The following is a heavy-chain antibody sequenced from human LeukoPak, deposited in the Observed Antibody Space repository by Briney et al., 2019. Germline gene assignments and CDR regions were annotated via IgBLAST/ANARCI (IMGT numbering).Heavy chain of an antibody. Sequence: GASVKVSCKASGGTFSSYAISWVRQAPGQGLEWMGGIIPIVGTANYAQKFQGRVTITADESTSTAYMELSSLRSEDTAVYYCARVFGSGSYSPYYYYYYMDVWGKGTTVTISS. CDR1: GGTFSSYA. D-gene: IGHD3-10*01. CDR3: ARVFGSGSYSPYYYYYYMDV. J-gene: IGHJ6*03. CDR2: IIPIVGTA. V-gene: IGHV1-69*13.